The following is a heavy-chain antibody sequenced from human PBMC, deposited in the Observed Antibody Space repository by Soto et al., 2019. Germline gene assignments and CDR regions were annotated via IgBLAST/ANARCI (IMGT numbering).Heavy chain of an antibody. V-gene: IGHV3-23*01. CDR1: GFTFSSYA. D-gene: IGHD2-15*01. J-gene: IGHJ4*02. CDR2: ISASGGST. CDR3: AKGSRTRGYCSGGSCAGYFDY. Sequence: GGSLRLSCAASGFTFSSYAMSWGRQAPGKGLEWVSAISASGGSTYYADSVKGRFTISRDNSKNTLYLQMNSLRAEDPAVYYCAKGSRTRGYCSGGSCAGYFDYWGQGTLVTVSS.